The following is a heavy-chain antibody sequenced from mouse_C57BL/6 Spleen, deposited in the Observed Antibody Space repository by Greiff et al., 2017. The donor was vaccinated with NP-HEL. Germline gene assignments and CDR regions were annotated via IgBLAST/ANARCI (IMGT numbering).Heavy chain of an antibody. V-gene: IGHV1-81*01. J-gene: IGHJ3*01. CDR2: IYPRSGHT. CDR3: AGRYDESAFAY. Sequence: VKLQESGAELARPGASVKLSCKASGYTFTSYGISWVKQRTGQGLEWIGAIYPRSGHTYYNEKLKGKATLTADKSSSTAYVELRSLTSEDSAVYFCAGRYDESAFAYWGQGTLVTVSA. D-gene: IGHD2-12*01. CDR1: GYTFTSYG.